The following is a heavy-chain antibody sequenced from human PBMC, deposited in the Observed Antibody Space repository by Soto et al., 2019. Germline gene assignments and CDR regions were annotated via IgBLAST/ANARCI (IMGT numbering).Heavy chain of an antibody. Sequence: SETLSLTCTVSGGSISSYYWSWIRQPPGKGLEWIGYIYYSGSTNYNPSLKSRVTISVDTSKNQFSLKLSSVTAADTAVYYCATGRMYYDFWSGHLENYYYYYYMDVWGKGTTVTVSS. V-gene: IGHV4-59*01. CDR2: IYYSGST. J-gene: IGHJ6*03. CDR1: GGSISSYY. D-gene: IGHD3-3*01. CDR3: ATGRMYYDFWSGHLENYYYYYYMDV.